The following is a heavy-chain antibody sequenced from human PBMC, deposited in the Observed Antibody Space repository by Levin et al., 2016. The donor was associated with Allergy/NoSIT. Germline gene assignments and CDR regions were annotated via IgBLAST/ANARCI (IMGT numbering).Heavy chain of an antibody. CDR3: AKGALSSGYLLPYFDY. D-gene: IGHD6-19*01. Sequence: GGSLRLSCAASGFTFSSYAMHWVRQAPGKGLEWVAVISYDGSNKYYADSVKGRFTISRDNSKNTLYLQMNSLRAEDTAVYYCAKGALSSGYLLPYFDYWGQGTLVTVSS. CDR1: GFTFSSYA. V-gene: IGHV3-30-3*01. CDR2: ISYDGSNK. J-gene: IGHJ4*02.